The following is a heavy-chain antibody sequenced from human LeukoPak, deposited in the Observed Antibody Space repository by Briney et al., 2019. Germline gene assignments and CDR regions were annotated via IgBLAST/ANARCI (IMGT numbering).Heavy chain of an antibody. Sequence: GSSVKVSCKASGGTFSSYAISWVRQAPGQGLEWVGRIIPIFGTANYAQKFQGRVTITTDESTSTAYMELSSLRSEDTAVYYCARDYSSSWYWFDPWGQGTLVTVSS. CDR1: GGTFSSYA. CDR2: IIPIFGTA. CDR3: ARDYSSSWYWFDP. D-gene: IGHD6-13*01. J-gene: IGHJ5*02. V-gene: IGHV1-69*05.